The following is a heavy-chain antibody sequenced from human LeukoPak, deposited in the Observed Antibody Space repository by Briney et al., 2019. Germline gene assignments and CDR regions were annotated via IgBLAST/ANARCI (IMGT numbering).Heavy chain of an antibody. J-gene: IGHJ4*02. CDR1: GYTFTGYY. D-gene: IGHD2-2*01. V-gene: IGHV1-2*02. CDR3: ARAGVVVPAATMPAGY. CDR2: INPNSGGT. Sequence: ASVKVSCKASGYTFTGYYMHWVRQAPGQGLEWMGWINPNSGGTNYAQKLQGRVTMTTDTSTSTAYMELRSLRSDDTAVYYCARAGVVVPAATMPAGYWGQGTLVTVSS.